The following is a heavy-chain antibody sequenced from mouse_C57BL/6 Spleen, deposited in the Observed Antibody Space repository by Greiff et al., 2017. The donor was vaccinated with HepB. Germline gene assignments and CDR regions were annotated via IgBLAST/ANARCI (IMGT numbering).Heavy chain of an antibody. V-gene: IGHV5-17*01. CDR2: ISSGSSTS. CDR3: ARDGYRPFAY. CDR1: GFTFSDYG. Sequence: EVKLMESGGGLVKPGGSLKLSCAASGFTFSDYGMHWVRQAPEKGLEWVAYISSGSSTSYYADTVKGRFTISRDNAKNTLFLQMTSLRSEDTAMYYCARDGYRPFAYWGQGTLVTVSA. D-gene: IGHD2-3*01. J-gene: IGHJ3*01.